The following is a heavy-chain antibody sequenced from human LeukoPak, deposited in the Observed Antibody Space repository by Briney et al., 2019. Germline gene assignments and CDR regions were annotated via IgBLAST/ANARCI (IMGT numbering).Heavy chain of an antibody. CDR2: ISGYNGNT. CDR1: GYTFTSYG. J-gene: IGHJ4*02. V-gene: IGHV1-18*01. D-gene: IGHD5-24*01. CDR3: ARRSLPEEMATN. Sequence: ASVKVSCKASGYTFTSYGISWVRQAPGQGLEWMGWISGYNGNTNYAQKLQGRVTMTTDTSTSTAYMELRSLRSDDTAVYYCARRSLPEEMATNWGQGTLVTVSS.